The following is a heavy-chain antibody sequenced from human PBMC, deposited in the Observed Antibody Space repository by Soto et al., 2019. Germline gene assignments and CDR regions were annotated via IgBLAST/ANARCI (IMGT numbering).Heavy chain of an antibody. V-gene: IGHV2-5*01. CDR1: GFSLGTSGVG. D-gene: IGHD1-20*01. CDR2: IYWNDDK. CDR3: AQRQRYDSNDGGWFDP. J-gene: IGHJ5*02. Sequence: QITLKESGPTLVKPTQTLTLTCTFSGFSLGTSGVGVGWIRQPPGKALEWLAFIYWNDDKRYNPSLKGRLTIIKDTSRKRVVLTLTHMDPVDTAPYYSAQRQRYDSNDGGWFDPWGQGTLVTVSS.